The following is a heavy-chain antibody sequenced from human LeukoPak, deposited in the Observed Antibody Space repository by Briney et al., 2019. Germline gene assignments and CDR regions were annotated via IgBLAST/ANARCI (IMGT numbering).Heavy chain of an antibody. CDR3: ARGPPDYYDILTGYYESLIDY. D-gene: IGHD3-9*01. V-gene: IGHV1-2*02. CDR2: INPNSGGT. J-gene: IGHJ4*02. CDR1: GYTFTGYY. Sequence: GASVKVSCKASGYTFTGYYMHWVRQAPGKGLEWMGWINPNSGGTNYAQKFQGRVTVTRDTSISTAYMELSRLRSDDTAVYYCARGPPDYYDILTGYYESLIDYWGQGTLVTVSS.